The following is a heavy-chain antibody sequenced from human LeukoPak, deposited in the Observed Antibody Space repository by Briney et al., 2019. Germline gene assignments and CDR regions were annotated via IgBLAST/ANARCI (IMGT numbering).Heavy chain of an antibody. Sequence: SVKVSCKASGGTFSSYVISWVRQAPGQGLEWMGRIIPIFGTANYAQKFQGRVTITADKSTSTAYMELSSLRSEDTAVYYCARDIQLAYCGGDCYSRADYWGQGTLVTVSS. CDR3: ARDIQLAYCGGDCYSRADY. J-gene: IGHJ4*02. V-gene: IGHV1-69*06. CDR2: IIPIFGTA. D-gene: IGHD2-21*02. CDR1: GGTFSSYV.